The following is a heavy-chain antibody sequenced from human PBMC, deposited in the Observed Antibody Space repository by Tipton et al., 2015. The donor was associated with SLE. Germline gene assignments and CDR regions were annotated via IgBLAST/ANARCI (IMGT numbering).Heavy chain of an antibody. D-gene: IGHD1-1*01. V-gene: IGHV4-38-2*01. J-gene: IGHJ3*02. CDR3: ARVAELERYDAFDI. CDR2: INHIGST. Sequence: TLSLTCAVSGYSISSGYYWGWIRQPPGKGREWIGEINHIGSTYYNPSLKSRVTISVDTSKNQFSLKLSSVTAADTAVYYCARVAELERYDAFDIWGQGTMVTVSS. CDR1: GYSISSGYY.